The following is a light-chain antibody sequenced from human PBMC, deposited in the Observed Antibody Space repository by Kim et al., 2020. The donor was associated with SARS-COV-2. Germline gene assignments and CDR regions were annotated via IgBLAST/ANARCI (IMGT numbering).Light chain of an antibody. CDR3: GTWDSSLSAGV. Sequence: QSVLTQPPSVSAAPGQKVTISCSGSDSNIANNYVSWYQQLPGTAPKPLIYDNNKRPSGIPDRFSGSKSGTSATLGITGLQTGDEADYYCGTWDSSLSAGVFGGGTKVTVL. V-gene: IGLV1-51*01. J-gene: IGLJ3*02. CDR2: DNN. CDR1: DSNIANNY.